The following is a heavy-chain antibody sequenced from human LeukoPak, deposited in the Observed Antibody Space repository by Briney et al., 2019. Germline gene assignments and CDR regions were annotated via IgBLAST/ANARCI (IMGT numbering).Heavy chain of an antibody. D-gene: IGHD3-22*01. CDR3: AKVHGAYDSSGPLGYFDY. CDR1: GFTFDDYA. J-gene: IGHJ4*02. V-gene: IGHV3-9*01. CDR2: ISWNSGSI. Sequence: GGSLRLSCAASGFTFDDYAMHWVRQAPGKGLEWVSGISWNSGSIGYADSVKGRFTISRDSAKNSLYLQMNSLRAEDTALYYCAKVHGAYDSSGPLGYFDYWGQGTLVTVSS.